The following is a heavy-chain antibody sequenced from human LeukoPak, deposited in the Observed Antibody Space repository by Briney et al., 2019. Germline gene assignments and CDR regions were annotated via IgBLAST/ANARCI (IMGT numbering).Heavy chain of an antibody. Sequence: PGGSLRLSCAASGFTFSDHYMSWIRQAPGKGLEWVSYISGSGSTIYYADSVKGRFTISRDNAKNSLYLQMNSLRAEDTAVYYCARAWTGYSYGDYWGQGTLVTVSS. CDR1: GFTFSDHY. CDR2: ISGSGSTI. J-gene: IGHJ4*02. CDR3: ARAWTGYSYGDY. D-gene: IGHD5-18*01. V-gene: IGHV3-11*01.